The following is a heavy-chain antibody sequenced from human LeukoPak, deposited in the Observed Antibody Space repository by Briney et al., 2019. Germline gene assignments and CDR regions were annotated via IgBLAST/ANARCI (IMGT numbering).Heavy chain of an antibody. V-gene: IGHV3-64*01. Sequence: GGSLRLSCAASGFTFSSYAMHWVRQAPGKGLEYVSAISSNGGSTYYANSVKGRFTISRDNSKNTLYLQMGSLRAEDMAVYYCARGHSSSWYCDYWGQGTLVTVSS. CDR2: ISSNGGST. D-gene: IGHD6-13*01. J-gene: IGHJ4*02. CDR3: ARGHSSSWYCDY. CDR1: GFTFSSYA.